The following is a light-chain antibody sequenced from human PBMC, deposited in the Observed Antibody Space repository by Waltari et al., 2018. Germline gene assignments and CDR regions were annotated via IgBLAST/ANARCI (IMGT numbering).Light chain of an antibody. CDR3: AAWDDSLNGRWE. CDR1: SSNIGRNI. CDR2: RND. J-gene: IGLJ3*02. Sequence: QSVLTQPPSASGTTGQRVTISCSGSSSNIGRNIVNWYQQVPGTTPKLLIYRNDQRPSGVPDRFSGSKSGTSATLAISGLQSEDEADYYCAAWDDSLNGRWEFGGGTKLTVL. V-gene: IGLV1-44*01.